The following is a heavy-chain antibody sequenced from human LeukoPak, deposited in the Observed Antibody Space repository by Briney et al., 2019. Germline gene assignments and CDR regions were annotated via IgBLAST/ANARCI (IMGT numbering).Heavy chain of an antibody. D-gene: IGHD3-10*01. CDR1: GDSVSSNSAA. J-gene: IGHJ5*02. CDR2: TYYRSKWYN. CDR3: ARGSRGYYYGSGRTTDWFDP. V-gene: IGHV6-1*01. Sequence: SQTLSLTCAISGDSVSSNSAAWNWIRQSPSRGLEWLGRTYYRSKWYNDYAVSVKSRITINPDTSKNQFSLQLTSVTPEDTAVYYCARGSRGYYYGSGRTTDWFDPWGQGTLVTVSS.